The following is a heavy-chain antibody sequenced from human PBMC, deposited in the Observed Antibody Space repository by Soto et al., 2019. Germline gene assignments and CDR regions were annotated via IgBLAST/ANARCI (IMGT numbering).Heavy chain of an antibody. D-gene: IGHD6-13*01. CDR3: AREVAAADLYYYYGMDV. CDR2: ISAYNGNT. Sequence: ASVKVSCKASGYTFTNYGISWVRQAPGQGLEWMGWISAYNGNTNYAQKLQGRVTMTTDTSTSTAYMELRSLRSDDTAVYYCAREVAAADLYYYYGMDVWGQGTTVTVSS. V-gene: IGHV1-18*01. CDR1: GYTFTNYG. J-gene: IGHJ6*02.